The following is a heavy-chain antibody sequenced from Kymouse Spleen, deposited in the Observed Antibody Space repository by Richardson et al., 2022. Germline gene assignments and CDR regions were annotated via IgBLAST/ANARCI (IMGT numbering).Heavy chain of an antibody. CDR1: GGSISSGGYY. CDR2: IYYSGST. D-gene: IGHD3-9*01. V-gene: IGHV4-31*03. J-gene: IGHJ6*02. CDR3: ARDYDILTPYYYYYYGMDV. Sequence: QVQLQESGPGLVKPSQTLSLTCTVSGGSISSGGYYWSWIRQHPGKGLEWIGYIYYSGSTYYNPSLKSRVTISVDTSKNQFSLKLSSVTAADTAVYYCARDYDILTPYYYYYYGMDVWGQGTTVTVSS.